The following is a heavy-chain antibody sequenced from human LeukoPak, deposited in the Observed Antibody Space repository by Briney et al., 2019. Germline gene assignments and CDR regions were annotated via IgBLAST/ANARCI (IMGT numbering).Heavy chain of an antibody. CDR2: INHSGST. D-gene: IGHD3-22*01. Sequence: SETLSLICAVYGGSFSGYYWSWIRQPPGKGLEWIGEINHSGSTNYNPSLKSRVTISVDTSKNQFSLKLSSVTAADTAVYYCARGGGYYYRKFDYWGQGTLVTVSS. V-gene: IGHV4-34*01. CDR1: GGSFSGYY. J-gene: IGHJ4*02. CDR3: ARGGGYYYRKFDY.